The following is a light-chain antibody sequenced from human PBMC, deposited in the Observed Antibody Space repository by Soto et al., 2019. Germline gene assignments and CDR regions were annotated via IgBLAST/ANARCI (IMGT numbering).Light chain of an antibody. CDR2: RNN. Sequence: QSVLTQPPSASGTPGQRVTISCSGSSSNIGTNYVYWYQQLPGTAPRLLIYRNNQRPSGVPDRFSGSKSGTSASLAISGLRSEDEADYYCSSFRSGGTRVLFGGGTKLTVL. CDR3: SSFRSGGTRVL. V-gene: IGLV1-47*01. CDR1: SSNIGTNY. J-gene: IGLJ2*01.